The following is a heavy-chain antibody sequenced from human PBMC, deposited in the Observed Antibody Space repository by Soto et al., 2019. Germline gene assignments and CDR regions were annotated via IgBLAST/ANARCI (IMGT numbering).Heavy chain of an antibody. D-gene: IGHD3-3*01. J-gene: IGHJ6*02. CDR3: ARVGGKNYDFWSGATPPYYGMDV. CDR1: GGTFSSYA. V-gene: IGHV1-69*13. Sequence: ASVKVSCKASGGTFSSYAISWVRQAPGQGLEWMGGIIPIFGTANYAQKFQGRVTITADESTSTAYMELSSLRSEDTAVYYCARVGGKNYDFWSGATPPYYGMDVWGQGTTVTVSS. CDR2: IIPIFGTA.